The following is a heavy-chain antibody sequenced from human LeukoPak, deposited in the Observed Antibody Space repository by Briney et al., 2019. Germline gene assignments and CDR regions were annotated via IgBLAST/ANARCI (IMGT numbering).Heavy chain of an antibody. V-gene: IGHV3-7*03. CDR3: TTSDCEY. J-gene: IGHJ4*02. CDR1: GFTFSIHW. Sequence: GGSLRLSCAAFGFTFSIHWMTWVRQAPGKGLGWVATIKPDGNDKYFVDSVKGRFTVSRANAKTPLYLQMNSLRAEDTAIYYCTTSDCEYWGQGTLVTVSS. CDR2: IKPDGNDK.